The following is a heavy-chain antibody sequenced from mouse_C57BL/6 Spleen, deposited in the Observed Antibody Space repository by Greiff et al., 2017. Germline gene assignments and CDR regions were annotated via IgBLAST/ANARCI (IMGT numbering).Heavy chain of an antibody. CDR2: INPYNGGT. Sequence: EVQLQQSGPVLVKPGASVKMSCKASGYTFTDYYMNWVKQSHGKSLEWIGVINPYNGGTSYNQKFKGKATLTVDQSSSTAYMELNSLTSEDSAVYYCARGEHGSTFDVWGTGTTVTVSS. CDR3: ARGEHGSTFDV. D-gene: IGHD1-1*01. J-gene: IGHJ1*03. CDR1: GYTFTDYY. V-gene: IGHV1-19*01.